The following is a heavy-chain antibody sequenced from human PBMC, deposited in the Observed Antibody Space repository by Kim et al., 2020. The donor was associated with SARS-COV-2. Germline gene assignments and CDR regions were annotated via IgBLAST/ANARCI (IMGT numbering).Heavy chain of an antibody. J-gene: IGHJ4*02. V-gene: IGHV3-53*01. D-gene: IGHD3-9*01. Sequence: GRFTISRDNSKNTLYLQINSLRAEDTAVYYCARVGGAYDILTVYRHVDDYWGQGTLVTVSS. CDR3: ARVGGAYDILTVYRHVDDY.